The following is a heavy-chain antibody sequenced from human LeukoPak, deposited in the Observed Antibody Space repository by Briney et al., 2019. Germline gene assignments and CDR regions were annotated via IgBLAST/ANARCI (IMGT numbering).Heavy chain of an antibody. CDR1: GYTFTSYD. J-gene: IGHJ4*02. CDR3: AREPGYCSSTSCYRYFDY. D-gene: IGHD2-2*01. Sequence: ASVKVSCKASGYTFTSYDISWVRQAPGQGLEWMGWISAYNGNTNYAQKLQGRVTMTTDTSTSTAYMELRSLRSDDTAVYYCAREPGYCSSTSCYRYFDYWGQGTLVTVSS. V-gene: IGHV1-18*04. CDR2: ISAYNGNT.